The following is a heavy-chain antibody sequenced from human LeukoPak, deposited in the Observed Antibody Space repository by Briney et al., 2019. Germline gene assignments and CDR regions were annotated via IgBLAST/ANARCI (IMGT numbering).Heavy chain of an antibody. D-gene: IGHD3-10*01. Sequence: ASVKVSCTASGYTFTGFYMHWVRQAPGQGLEWMGRVNPNSGGTNYAQKFQGRVTMTRDTSISTAYMELSRLRSDDTAVYYCARDVVGFGESPRLYYYYYGMDVWGQGTTVTVSS. CDR2: VNPNSGGT. CDR1: GYTFTGFY. CDR3: ARDVVGFGESPRLYYYYYGMDV. J-gene: IGHJ6*02. V-gene: IGHV1-2*06.